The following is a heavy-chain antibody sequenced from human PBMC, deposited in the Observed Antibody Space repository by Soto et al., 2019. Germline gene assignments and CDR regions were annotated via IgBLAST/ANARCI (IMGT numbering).Heavy chain of an antibody. Sequence: GGSMRLSCAASGFSFSSYAMIWVRQAPGKGLEGISSISKSGDRTYYADSVKGRFTISRDNSKTALYMQMNSLRAEDTAIYYCAKVLTVTDSYWYGMDVWGQGTTVTVSS. V-gene: IGHV3-23*01. J-gene: IGHJ6*02. D-gene: IGHD4-17*01. CDR2: ISKSGDRT. CDR1: GFSFSSYA. CDR3: AKVLTVTDSYWYGMDV.